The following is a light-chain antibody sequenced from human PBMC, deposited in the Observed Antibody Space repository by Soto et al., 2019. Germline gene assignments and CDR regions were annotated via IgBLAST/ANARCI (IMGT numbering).Light chain of an antibody. J-gene: IGLJ2*01. V-gene: IGLV1-44*01. CDR3: AAWDDSLNGVV. CDR2: SNN. Sequence: QSVLTQPPSASETPGQRVTISCSGSSSNIGGNTVNWYQQLPGTAPKLLIYSNNQRPSGVPDRFSGPKSGTSASLAIGGLQSEDGADYYCAAWDDSLNGVVFGGGTKVTVL. CDR1: SSNIGGNT.